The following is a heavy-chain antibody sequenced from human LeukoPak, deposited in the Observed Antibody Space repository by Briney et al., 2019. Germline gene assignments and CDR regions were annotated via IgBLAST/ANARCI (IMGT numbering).Heavy chain of an antibody. J-gene: IGHJ4*02. D-gene: IGHD3-10*01. CDR1: GYTFTGYY. V-gene: IGHV1-2*02. Sequence: ASVEVSCKASGYTFTGYYMHWVRQAPGQGLEWMGWINPNSGGTNYVQKFQGRVTMTRDTSISTAYMELSRLRSDDTAVYYCARFSGLWAFDYWGQGTLVSVSS. CDR2: INPNSGGT. CDR3: ARFSGLWAFDY.